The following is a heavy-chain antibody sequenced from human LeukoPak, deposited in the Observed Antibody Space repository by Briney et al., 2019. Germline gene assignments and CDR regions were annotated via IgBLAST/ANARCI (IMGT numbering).Heavy chain of an antibody. J-gene: IGHJ4*02. CDR3: ARGMIAAAAHFDY. CDR2: INHSGST. D-gene: IGHD6-13*01. V-gene: IGHV4-34*01. Sequence: SETLSLTCAVYGGSFSGYYWSWIRQPPGKGLEWIGEINHSGSTNYNPSLKSRVAISVDTSKNQFSLKLSSVTAADTAVYYCARGMIAAAAHFDYWGQGTLVTVSS. CDR1: GGSFSGYY.